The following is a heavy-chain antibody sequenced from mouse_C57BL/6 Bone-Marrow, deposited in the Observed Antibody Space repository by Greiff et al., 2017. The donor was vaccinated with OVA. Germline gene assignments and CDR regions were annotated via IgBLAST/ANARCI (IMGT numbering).Heavy chain of an antibody. CDR1: GYSITSGYY. CDR2: ISYDGSN. CDR3: GGYLYFDY. D-gene: IGHD2-2*01. J-gene: IGHJ2*01. V-gene: IGHV3-6*01. Sequence: EVKLQESGPGLVKPSQSLSLTCSVTGYSITSGYYWNWIRQFPGNKLEWMGYISYDGSNNYNPSLKNRISITRDTSKNQFFLKLNSVTTEDTATYYCGGYLYFDYWGQGTTLTVSS.